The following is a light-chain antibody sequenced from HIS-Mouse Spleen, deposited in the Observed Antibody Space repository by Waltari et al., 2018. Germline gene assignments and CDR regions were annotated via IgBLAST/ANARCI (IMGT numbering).Light chain of an antibody. J-gene: IGLJ2*01. Sequence: SYELTQPPSVSVSPGQTARITCSGDALPKKYAYWYQQKSGNAPVRGIYEDSKPPSEIPEGFSGSSSGTMDTLTISGAQVEDEADYYCYSTDSSGNHRVFGGGTKLTVL. CDR3: YSTDSSGNHRV. CDR1: ALPKKY. CDR2: EDS. V-gene: IGLV3-10*01.